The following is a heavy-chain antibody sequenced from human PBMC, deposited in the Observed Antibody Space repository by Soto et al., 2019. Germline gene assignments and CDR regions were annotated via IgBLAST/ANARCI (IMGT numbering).Heavy chain of an antibody. Sequence: ASVKVSCKASGYTFTSYGISWVRQAPGQGLEWMGWISAYNGNTNYAQKLQGRVTMTTDTSTSTAYMELRSLRSDDTAVYYCARDNDPGYSSYYYYYGMDVWGQGTTVTVSS. J-gene: IGHJ6*02. D-gene: IGHD6-13*01. CDR2: ISAYNGNT. V-gene: IGHV1-18*01. CDR1: GYTFTSYG. CDR3: ARDNDPGYSSYYYYYGMDV.